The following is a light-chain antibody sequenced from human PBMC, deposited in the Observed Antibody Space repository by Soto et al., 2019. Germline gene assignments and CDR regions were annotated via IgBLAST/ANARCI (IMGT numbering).Light chain of an antibody. J-gene: IGLJ2*01. V-gene: IGLV1-47*02. Sequence: QSALTQPSSASGTPGQRVTISCSGSSSNIGSNYVYWYQQLPGTAPKLLIYSNNQRPSGVPDRFSGSRSGTSASLAISGLRSEDEAEYHCSAWDDSLSGRIFGGGTKVTVL. CDR2: SNN. CDR1: SSNIGSNY. CDR3: SAWDDSLSGRI.